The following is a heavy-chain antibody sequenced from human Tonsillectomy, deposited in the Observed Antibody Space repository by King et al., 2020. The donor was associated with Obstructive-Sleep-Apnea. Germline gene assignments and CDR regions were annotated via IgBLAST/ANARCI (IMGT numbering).Heavy chain of an antibody. D-gene: IGHD4-17*01. J-gene: IGHJ4*02. V-gene: IGHV2-70*01. CDR3: ARRSVTTQGWDY. CDR1: VFSLSTSGMC. Sequence: VTLKESGPALVKPTQTLTLTCTFSVFSLSTSGMCVSWIRQPPGKALEWLALIDWDDDKYYRTSLKTRLTISKDTSKNQVVLTMTNMDPVDTATYYCARRSVTTQGWDYWGQGTLVTVSS. CDR2: IDWDDDK.